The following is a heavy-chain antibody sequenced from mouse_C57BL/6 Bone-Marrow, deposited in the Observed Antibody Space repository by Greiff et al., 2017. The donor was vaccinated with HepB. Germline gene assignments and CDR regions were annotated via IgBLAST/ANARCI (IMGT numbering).Heavy chain of an antibody. D-gene: IGHD3-2*02. CDR1: GFNIKDDY. J-gene: IGHJ3*01. CDR3: TQTAQALFAY. V-gene: IGHV14-4*01. Sequence: VQLKQSGAELVRPGASVKLSCTASGFNIKDDYMHWVKQRPEQGLEWIGWIDTENGDTEYASKFQGKATITADTSSNTAYLQLSSLTSEDTAVYYCTQTAQALFAYWGQGTLVTVSA. CDR2: IDTENGDT.